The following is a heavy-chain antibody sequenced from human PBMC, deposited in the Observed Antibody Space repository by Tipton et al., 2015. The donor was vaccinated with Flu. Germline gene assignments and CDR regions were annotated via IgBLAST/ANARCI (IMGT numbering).Heavy chain of an antibody. CDR1: GFSFSSHW. D-gene: IGHD3-3*01. Sequence: SLRLSCAASGFSFSSHWMIWVRQPPGEGLVWVSRIKSDGTSTTYADSVKGRFTISRDNAKNSLYLQMNSLRAEDTAVYYCARDHPPSITVLGEITDYFGMAVWGQGTTVTVSS. V-gene: IGHV3-74*01. CDR3: ARDHPPSITVLGEITDYFGMAV. J-gene: IGHJ6*02. CDR2: IKSDGTST.